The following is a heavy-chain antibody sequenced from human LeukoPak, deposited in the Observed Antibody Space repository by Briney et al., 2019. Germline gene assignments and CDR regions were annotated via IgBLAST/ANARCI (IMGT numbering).Heavy chain of an antibody. J-gene: IGHJ6*03. V-gene: IGHV3-48*03. D-gene: IGHD3-10*01. Sequence: GGSLRLSCAASGFTFSSYEMNWVRQAPGKGLEWVSYISSSGSTIYYADSVKGRFTISRDNAKNSLYLQMNSLRAEDTAVYYCARAGRYVVGGVDGNMDVWGKGTTVTVSS. CDR3: ARAGRYVVGGVDGNMDV. CDR1: GFTFSSYE. CDR2: ISSSGSTI.